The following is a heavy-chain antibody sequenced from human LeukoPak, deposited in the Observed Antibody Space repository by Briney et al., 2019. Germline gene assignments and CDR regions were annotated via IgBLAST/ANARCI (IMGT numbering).Heavy chain of an antibody. CDR1: GFTFDDYA. J-gene: IGHJ3*02. CDR3: ARPVWFGDLYDFDI. D-gene: IGHD3-10*01. CDR2: ISWNSDRT. Sequence: GGSLRLSCAASGFTFDDYAMHWVRQAPGKGLEWVSGISWNSDRTGYADSVKGRFTISRDNAKNSLYLQMNSLRAEDTAVYYCARPVWFGDLYDFDIWGQGTMVTVSS. V-gene: IGHV3-9*01.